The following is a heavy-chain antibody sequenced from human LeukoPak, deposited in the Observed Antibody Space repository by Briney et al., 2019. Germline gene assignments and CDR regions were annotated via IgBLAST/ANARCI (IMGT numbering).Heavy chain of an antibody. Sequence: ETLSLTCTVSGGSISSGGYYWSWIRQPPGKGLEWIGEINHSGSTNYNPSLKSRVTISVDTSKNQFSLKLSSVTAADTAVYYCARGQSTRYGDYDFDYWGQGTLVTVSS. CDR3: ARGQSTRYGDYDFDY. CDR1: GGSISSGGYY. V-gene: IGHV4-39*07. CDR2: INHSGST. D-gene: IGHD4-17*01. J-gene: IGHJ4*02.